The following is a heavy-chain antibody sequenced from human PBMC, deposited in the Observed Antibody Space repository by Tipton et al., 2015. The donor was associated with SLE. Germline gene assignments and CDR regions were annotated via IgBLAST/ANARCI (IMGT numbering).Heavy chain of an antibody. CDR1: GGSVSTYH. Sequence: TLSLTCTISGGSVSTYHWSWLRQSPGKGLEWIGYIHHSGSINYNPSLRSQVTMSLDTSKNKFSLKLRSVTAADTAFYYCAREGVAVFGARGGFNPWGQGTLVTV. D-gene: IGHD3-3*01. CDR3: AREGVAVFGARGGFNP. J-gene: IGHJ5*02. V-gene: IGHV4-59*02. CDR2: IHHSGSI.